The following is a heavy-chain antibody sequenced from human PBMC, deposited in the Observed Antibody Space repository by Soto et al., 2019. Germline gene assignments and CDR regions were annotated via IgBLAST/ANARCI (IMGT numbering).Heavy chain of an antibody. CDR1: GDSISSYY. D-gene: IGHD6-13*01. Sequence: ASETLSLTCTVSGDSISSYYWSWIRQPPGKGLEWIGYIYYTGSTNYNPSLKSRITMSVDTSKNQFSLKLSSVTAADTAVYYCASFYSSIWYYFDYWGQGTLVTVSS. CDR3: ASFYSSIWYYFDY. CDR2: IYYTGST. J-gene: IGHJ4*02. V-gene: IGHV4-59*01.